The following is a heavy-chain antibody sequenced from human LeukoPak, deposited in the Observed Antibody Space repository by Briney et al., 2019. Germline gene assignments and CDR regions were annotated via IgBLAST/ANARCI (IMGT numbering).Heavy chain of an antibody. V-gene: IGHV1-2*02. Sequence: GASVKVSCKASGYTFTGYYMHWVRQAPGQGLEWMGWINPNSGGTNYAQKFQGRVTMTRDTSISTAYMELSRLRSDDTAVYYCARGSTLRGDSPYFLDYWGQGTLVTVSS. D-gene: IGHD3-10*01. CDR2: INPNSGGT. CDR1: GYTFTGYY. J-gene: IGHJ4*02. CDR3: ARGSTLRGDSPYFLDY.